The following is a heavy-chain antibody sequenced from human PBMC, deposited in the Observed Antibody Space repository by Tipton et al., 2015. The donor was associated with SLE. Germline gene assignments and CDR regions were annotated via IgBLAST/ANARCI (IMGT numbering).Heavy chain of an antibody. Sequence: SLRLSCAASGFTFSSYGMHWVRQAPGKGLEWVAVIWYDGSNKYYADSVKGRFTISRDNSKNTLYLQMNSLRAEDTAAYYCAKDLVVAATPYYYGMDVWGQGTTVTVSS. CDR1: GFTFSSYG. V-gene: IGHV3-33*06. J-gene: IGHJ6*02. CDR3: AKDLVVAATPYYYGMDV. CDR2: IWYDGSNK. D-gene: IGHD2-15*01.